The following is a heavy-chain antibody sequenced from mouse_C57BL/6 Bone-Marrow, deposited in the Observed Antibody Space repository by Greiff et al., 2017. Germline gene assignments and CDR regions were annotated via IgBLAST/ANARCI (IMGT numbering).Heavy chain of an antibody. J-gene: IGHJ3*01. D-gene: IGHD3-2*02. CDR2: IYPSDSET. V-gene: IGHV1-61*01. CDR1: GYTFTSYW. Sequence: VQLQQPGAELVRPGSSVKLSCKASGYTFTSYWMDWVKQRPGQGLEWIGNIYPSDSETHYNQKFKDKATLTVDKSSSTAYMQLSSLTSEDSAVYYCARDSSGPAWFAYGGQGTLVTVSA. CDR3: ARDSSGPAWFAY.